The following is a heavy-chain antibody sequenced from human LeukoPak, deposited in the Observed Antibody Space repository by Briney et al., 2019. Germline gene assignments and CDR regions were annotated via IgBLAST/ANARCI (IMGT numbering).Heavy chain of an antibody. CDR3: AKDQQGDLDY. J-gene: IGHJ4*02. V-gene: IGHV1-2*02. Sequence: ASVKVSCKASGYTFTGYYMHWVRQAPGQGLEWMGWINPSSGGTNYAQKFQGRVTMNRDTSISTAYMELSRLRSDDTAVYCCAKDQQGDLDYWGQGTLVTVSS. CDR1: GYTFTGYY. CDR2: INPSSGGT. D-gene: IGHD6-13*01.